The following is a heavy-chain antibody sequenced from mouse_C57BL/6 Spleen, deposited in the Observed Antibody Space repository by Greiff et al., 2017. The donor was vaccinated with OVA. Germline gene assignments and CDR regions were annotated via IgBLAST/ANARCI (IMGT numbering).Heavy chain of an antibody. D-gene: IGHD1-1*01. CDR3: TRYYGSSYNFDY. J-gene: IGHJ2*01. Sequence: VQLQQSGAELVRPGASVKLSCTASGFNIKDDYMHWVKQRPEQGLEWIGWIDPENGDTESASKFQGKATITADTSSNPTYLQISSLTSEDTAVYYCTRYYGSSYNFDYWGQGTTLTVSS. CDR1: GFNIKDDY. CDR2: IDPENGDT. V-gene: IGHV14-4*01.